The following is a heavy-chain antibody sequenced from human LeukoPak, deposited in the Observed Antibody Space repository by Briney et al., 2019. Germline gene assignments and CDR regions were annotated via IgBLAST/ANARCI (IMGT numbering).Heavy chain of an antibody. Sequence: ASVKPSCKASGSTFTSYDINWVRQATGQRLEWMGWMNPNSGNTGYAQKFQGRVTITRNTSITTAYMELSSLRSEDTAVYYCALRYFDLYYFDFWGQGTLVTVSS. V-gene: IGHV1-8*03. CDR2: MNPNSGNT. D-gene: IGHD3-9*01. CDR3: ALRYFDLYYFDF. CDR1: GSTFTSYD. J-gene: IGHJ4*02.